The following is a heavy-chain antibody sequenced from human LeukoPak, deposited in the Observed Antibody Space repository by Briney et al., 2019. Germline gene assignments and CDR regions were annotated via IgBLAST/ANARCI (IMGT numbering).Heavy chain of an antibody. J-gene: IGHJ4*02. Sequence: GGSLRLSCAASGFTFSSYAMTWVRQAPGKGLEWVSTISGRGGNTYYANSVKGRFTISRDNSKNTLYLQMSSLRAEDTAVYYCAKGVSSSSACDYWGQGTLVTVSS. D-gene: IGHD6-6*01. CDR3: AKGVSSSSACDY. CDR2: ISGRGGNT. V-gene: IGHV3-23*01. CDR1: GFTFSSYA.